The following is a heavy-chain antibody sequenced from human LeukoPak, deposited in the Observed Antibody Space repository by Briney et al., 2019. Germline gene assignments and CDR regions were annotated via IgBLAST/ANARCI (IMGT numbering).Heavy chain of an antibody. J-gene: IGHJ4*02. V-gene: IGHV3-7*01. CDR3: ARGVYAAVAGTSY. D-gene: IGHD6-19*01. CDR1: GFTFSSYW. CDR2: IKQDGSEK. Sequence: GGSLRLSCAASGFTFSSYWMSWVRQAPGKGLEWVANIKQDGSEKYYVDSVKGRFTISRDNAKNSLYLQMNSLRAEDTAVYYCARGVYAAVAGTSYWGQGTLVTVSS.